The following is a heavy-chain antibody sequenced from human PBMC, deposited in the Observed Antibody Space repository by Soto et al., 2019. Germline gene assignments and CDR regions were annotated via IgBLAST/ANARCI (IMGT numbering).Heavy chain of an antibody. Sequence: SSETLSLTCTVSGGSISSYYWSWIRQPPGKGLEWIGYIYYSGSTNYNPSLKSRVTISVDTSKNQFSLKLSSVTAADTAVYYCARVSDDSSGYYYYYYGMDVWGQGTTVTVSS. CDR3: ARVSDDSSGYYYYYYGMDV. CDR1: GGSISSYY. J-gene: IGHJ6*02. D-gene: IGHD3-22*01. V-gene: IGHV4-59*01. CDR2: IYYSGST.